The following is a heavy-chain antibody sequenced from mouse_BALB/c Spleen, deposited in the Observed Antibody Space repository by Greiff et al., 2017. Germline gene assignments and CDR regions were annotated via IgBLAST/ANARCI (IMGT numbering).Heavy chain of an antibody. CDR2: IDPANGNT. CDR3: ARVYEYDSDYAMDY. V-gene: IGHV14-3*02. J-gene: IGHJ4*01. Sequence: VQLQQSGAELVKPGASVKLSCTASGFNIKDTYMHWVKQRPEQGLEWIGRIDPANGNTKYDPKFQGKATITADTSSNTAYLQLSSLTSEDTAVYYCARVYEYDSDYAMDYWGQGTAVTVAA. D-gene: IGHD2-4*01. CDR1: GFNIKDTY.